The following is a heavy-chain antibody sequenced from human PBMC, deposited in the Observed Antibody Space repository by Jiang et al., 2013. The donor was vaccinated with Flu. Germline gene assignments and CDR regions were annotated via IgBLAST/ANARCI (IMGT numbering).Heavy chain of an antibody. CDR1: GFTFSSYS. CDR2: ISSSGNDI. D-gene: IGHD1-26*01. Sequence: GGALVQPGGFLRLSCAASGFTFSSYSMNWVRQAPGKGLEWVSYISSSGNDIYYADSVKGRFTISRDSAQSSLYLLLSSLRDEDTAVYYCARDSRGTYSFDYWGHGTLVTVSS. V-gene: IGHV3-48*02. CDR3: ARDSRGTYSFDY. J-gene: IGHJ4*01.